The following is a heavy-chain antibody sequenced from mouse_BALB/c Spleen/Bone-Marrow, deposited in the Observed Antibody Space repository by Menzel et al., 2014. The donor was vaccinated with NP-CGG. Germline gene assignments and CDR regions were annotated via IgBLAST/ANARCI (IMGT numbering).Heavy chain of an antibody. CDR3: ARGSYYDPAWFAY. V-gene: IGHV1-67*01. Sequence: VQLQESGPELVRPGVSVKISCKGSGYTFTDYAMHWVKQSHAKGLEWIGVISTYSGNTNYNQKFKGKATMTVDKSSSTAYMELARLTSEDSAIYYCARGSYYDPAWFAYWGQGTLVTVSA. CDR1: GYTFTDYA. D-gene: IGHD2-4*01. J-gene: IGHJ3*01. CDR2: ISTYSGNT.